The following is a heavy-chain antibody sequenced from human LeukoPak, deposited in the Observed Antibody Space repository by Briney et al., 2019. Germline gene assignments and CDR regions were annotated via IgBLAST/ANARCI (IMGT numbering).Heavy chain of an antibody. CDR2: INHSGST. V-gene: IGHV4-34*01. Sequence: PSETLSLTCAVYGGSFSGYYWSWIRQPPGKGLEWIGEINHSGSTNYSPSLKSRLTISVDTSNNQFSLRLSSVTAADTAVYYCARFWDEVGGAFDIWGQGTMVTVSS. J-gene: IGHJ3*02. CDR1: GGSFSGYY. D-gene: IGHD3-10*01. CDR3: ARFWDEVGGAFDI.